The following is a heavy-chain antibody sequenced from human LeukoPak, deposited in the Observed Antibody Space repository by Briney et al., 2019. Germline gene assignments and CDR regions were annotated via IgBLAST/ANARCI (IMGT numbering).Heavy chain of an antibody. CDR3: ARGVWGSGSYYNHVWFDP. CDR2: MNPNSGNT. J-gene: IGHJ5*02. CDR1: GYTFTSYD. V-gene: IGHV1-8*03. D-gene: IGHD3-10*01. Sequence: ASVKVSCKASGYTFTSYDINWVRQATGQGLDWMGWMNPNSGNTGYAQKFQGRVTITRNTSISTAYMELSSLRSEDTGVYYCARGVWGSGSYYNHVWFDPWGQGTLVAVSS.